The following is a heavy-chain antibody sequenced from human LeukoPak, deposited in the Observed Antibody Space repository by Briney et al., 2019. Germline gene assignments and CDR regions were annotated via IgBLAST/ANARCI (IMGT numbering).Heavy chain of an antibody. CDR1: GGSISSYY. Sequence: PSETLSLTCTVSGGSISSYYWSWIRQPPGKGLEWIGYIYYSGSTNYNPSLKSRVTISVDTSKNQFSLKLSSVTAADTAVYYCARDGSPYYDILTGYFPYNYNWFDPWGQGTPVTVSS. D-gene: IGHD3-9*01. J-gene: IGHJ5*02. CDR2: IYYSGST. CDR3: ARDGSPYYDILTGYFPYNYNWFDP. V-gene: IGHV4-59*01.